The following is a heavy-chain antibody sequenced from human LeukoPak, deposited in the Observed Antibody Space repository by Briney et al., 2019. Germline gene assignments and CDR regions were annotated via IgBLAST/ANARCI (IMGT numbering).Heavy chain of an antibody. CDR3: ASGDDSSGYYSFDY. D-gene: IGHD3-22*01. J-gene: IGHJ4*02. Sequence: GGSLRLSCAASGFTFSSYSMNWVRQAPGKGLEWVSYISSSSSTIYYADSVKGRFTICRDNAKNSLDLQMNSLRAEDTAVYYCASGDDSSGYYSFDYWGQGTLVTVSS. CDR2: ISSSSSTI. V-gene: IGHV3-48*01. CDR1: GFTFSSYS.